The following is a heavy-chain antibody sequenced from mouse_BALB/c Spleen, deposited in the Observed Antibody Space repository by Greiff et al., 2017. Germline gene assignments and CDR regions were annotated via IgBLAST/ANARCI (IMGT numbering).Heavy chain of an antibody. CDR2: INPSTGYT. J-gene: IGHJ3*01. V-gene: IGHV1-7*01. CDR1: GYTFTSYW. CDR3: AREGDGFIAY. D-gene: IGHD2-3*01. Sequence: VQLQQSGAELAKPGASVKMSCKASGYTFTSYWMHWVKQRPGQGLEWIGYINPSTGYTEYNQKFKDKATLTADKSSSTAYMQLSSLTSEDSAVYYCAREGDGFIAYWGQGTLVTVSA.